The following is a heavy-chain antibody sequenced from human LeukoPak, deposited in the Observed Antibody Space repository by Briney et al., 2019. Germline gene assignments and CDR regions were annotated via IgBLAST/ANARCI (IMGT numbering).Heavy chain of an antibody. CDR2: IRYDGSNK. CDR1: GFTFSSYG. V-gene: IGHV3-30*02. CDR3: ANSGLNRFEY. J-gene: IGHJ4*02. Sequence: GGSLRLSCAASGFTFSSYGMHWVRQAPGKGLEWVTFIRYDGSNKYYADSVKGRFSISRDNSKNTLYLQVNSLRADDTAVYYCANSGLNRFEYWGQGALVTVSS. D-gene: IGHD2-15*01.